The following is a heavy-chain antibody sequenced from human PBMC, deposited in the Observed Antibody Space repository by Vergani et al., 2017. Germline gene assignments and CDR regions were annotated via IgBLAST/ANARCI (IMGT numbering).Heavy chain of an antibody. V-gene: IGHV1-18*01. J-gene: IGHJ6*04. CDR1: GYTFTCYG. D-gene: IGHD2-8*01. CDR2: ISAYNGNT. Sequence: QVQLVQSGAEVKKPGASVKVSCKASGYTFTCYGISWVRQAPGQGLEWMGWISAYNGNTNDAQKLQGRVTMTNDTSTSTAYMELSSLRSEDTAVYYCARGQRYCTNGVCHPLDVWGKGTTVTVSS. CDR3: ARGQRYCTNGVCHPLDV.